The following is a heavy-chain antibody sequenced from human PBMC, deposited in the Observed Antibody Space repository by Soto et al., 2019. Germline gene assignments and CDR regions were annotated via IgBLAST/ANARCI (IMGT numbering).Heavy chain of an antibody. D-gene: IGHD3-22*01. CDR1: GYTFTGYF. J-gene: IGHJ4*02. CDR3: ARVVYYDSSGYYGRGVTLDY. CDR2: INPNSGAT. V-gene: IGHV1-2*02. Sequence: GASVKVSCKASGYTFTGYFIHWVRQAPGQGLEWVGYINPNSGATKYAPRFQGRVTITADESTSTAYMELSSLRSEDTAVYYCARVVYYDSSGYYGRGVTLDYWGQGTLVTVSS.